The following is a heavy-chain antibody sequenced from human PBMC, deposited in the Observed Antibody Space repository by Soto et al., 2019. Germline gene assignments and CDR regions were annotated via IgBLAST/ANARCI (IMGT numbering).Heavy chain of an antibody. D-gene: IGHD6-19*01. V-gene: IGHV3-23*01. CDR3: AKARDQQWVRLPGDY. CDR1: GFFFSSYT. CDR2: FSATSENT. J-gene: IGHJ4*02. Sequence: EVQLLESGGGLVQPGGSLRLSCVGSGFFFSSYTMTWVRQAPGKGLEWVSSFSATSENTYYADSVRRRFTISRDNSKTTLFPQMNSLTAEDTAMYYCAKARDQQWVRLPGDYWGQGILVIVSS.